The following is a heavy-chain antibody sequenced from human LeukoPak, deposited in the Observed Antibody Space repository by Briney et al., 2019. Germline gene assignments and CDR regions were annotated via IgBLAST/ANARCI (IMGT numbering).Heavy chain of an antibody. J-gene: IGHJ4*02. D-gene: IGHD6-19*01. CDR3: ARDPGRMAVAGRAFDY. Sequence: ASVKVSCKASGYTLARYGISWVRQAAGQGGEGMGWIGAYNGNTNYAQKLQGRVTMTTDTSTSTAYMELRSLRSDDTAVYYCARDPGRMAVAGRAFDYWGQGTLVTVSS. CDR2: IGAYNGNT. V-gene: IGHV1-18*01. CDR1: GYTLARYG.